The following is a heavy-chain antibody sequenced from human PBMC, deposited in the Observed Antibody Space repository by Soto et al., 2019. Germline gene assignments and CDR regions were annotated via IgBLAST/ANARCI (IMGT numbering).Heavy chain of an antibody. CDR3: TRGSHFYYFDY. CDR2: SYSSGST. J-gene: IGHJ4*02. Sequence: LEPLSVTSSVACGSSSSYYWSCIRQPPGKGLEWLGYSYSSGSTNYNPSLKSRVSISLDTSKNQFSLKLTSVTAADTAVYYCTRGSHFYYFDYWGQGTLVTVS. D-gene: IGHD3-10*01. V-gene: IGHV4-59*01. CDR1: CGSSSSYY.